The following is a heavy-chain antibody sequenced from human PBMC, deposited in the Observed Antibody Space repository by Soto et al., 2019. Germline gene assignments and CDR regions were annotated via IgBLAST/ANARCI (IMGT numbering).Heavy chain of an antibody. CDR3: ARSHPYYYDSSGYYLSY. CDR2: IYYSGST. V-gene: IGHV4-31*03. CDR1: GGSISSGGYY. D-gene: IGHD3-22*01. J-gene: IGHJ4*02. Sequence: PSLTCTVSGGSISSGGYYWSWIRQHPGKGLEWIGYIYYSGSTYYNPSLKSRVTISVDTSKNQFSLKLSSVTAADTAVYYCARSHPYYYDSSGYYLSYWGQGTLVTVSS.